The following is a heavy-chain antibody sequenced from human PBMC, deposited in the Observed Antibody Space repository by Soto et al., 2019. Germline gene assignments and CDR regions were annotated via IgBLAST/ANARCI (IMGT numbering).Heavy chain of an antibody. CDR1: GYTFISYG. V-gene: IGHV1-18*01. CDR3: ARAGFSTSRLGLLGTGAHGVEIDF. J-gene: IGHJ4*02. Sequence: GASVKVSCKASGYTFISYGISWVRQAPGQGLEWMGWISPYNGKTNYAQTFQGRATMTTDRSTSTAYMELRSLRSDDTAVYYCARAGFSTSRLGLLGTGAHGVEIDFWGQGTLVTVSS. D-gene: IGHD7-27*01. CDR2: ISPYNGKT.